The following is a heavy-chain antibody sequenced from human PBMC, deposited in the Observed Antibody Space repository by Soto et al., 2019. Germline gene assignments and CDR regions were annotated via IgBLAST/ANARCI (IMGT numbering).Heavy chain of an antibody. D-gene: IGHD4-17*01. CDR3: AHRTTTVTCWFDP. V-gene: IGHV2-5*02. CDR1: GFSLTTSGVG. J-gene: IGHJ5*02. CDR2: IYWDDDK. Sequence: QITLKESGPTLVKPTQTLTLTCTFSGFSLTTSGVGVGWIRQPPGKALEWLALIYWDDDKCYSQSLKSMLNITKDTSKSQLVLTMTNKDPAETATYFFAHRTTTVTCWFDPWCQGTLVTVSA.